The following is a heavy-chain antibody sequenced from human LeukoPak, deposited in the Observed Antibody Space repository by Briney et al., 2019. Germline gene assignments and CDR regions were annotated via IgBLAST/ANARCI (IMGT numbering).Heavy chain of an antibody. D-gene: IGHD2-2*01. CDR1: GYTFTSYG. V-gene: IGHV1-18*04. J-gene: IGHJ4*02. Sequence: ASVKVSCKASGYTFTSYGISWARQAPGQGLEWMGWISAYNGNTNYAQKLQGRVTMTTDTSTSTAYMELRSLRSDDTAVYYCARCRGSSSTSCYYYFDYWGQGTLVTVSS. CDR3: ARCRGSSSTSCYYYFDY. CDR2: ISAYNGNT.